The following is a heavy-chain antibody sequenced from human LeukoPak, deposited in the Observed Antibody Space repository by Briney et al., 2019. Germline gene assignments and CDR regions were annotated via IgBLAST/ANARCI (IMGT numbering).Heavy chain of an antibody. CDR1: GFDFNCYA. CDR2: TSHDGSTT. CDR3: ASARPLGYFNF. J-gene: IGHJ4*02. Sequence: GGSLRLSCASGFDFNCYAIHWVRQAPGKGLEWVAMTSHDGSTTYNEDSVKGRFSISRDKSKNALFLQLNSLRADDTAVYYCASARPLGYFNFWGQGTLVSVSS. V-gene: IGHV3-30*04. D-gene: IGHD6-6*01.